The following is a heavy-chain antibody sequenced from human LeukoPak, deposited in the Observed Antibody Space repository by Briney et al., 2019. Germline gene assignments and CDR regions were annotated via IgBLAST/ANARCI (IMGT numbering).Heavy chain of an antibody. CDR1: GFTFSTYA. CDR2: ISGSGGST. D-gene: IGHD6-19*01. V-gene: IGHV3-23*01. Sequence: PGGSLRLSCAASGFTFSTYAMSWVRQAPGKGLEWVSAISGSGGSTYYADSVKGRFTISRDNSKNTLYLQMNSLRAEDTAVYYCAKGLGIAVAGDYWGQGTLVTVSS. CDR3: AKGLGIAVAGDY. J-gene: IGHJ4*02.